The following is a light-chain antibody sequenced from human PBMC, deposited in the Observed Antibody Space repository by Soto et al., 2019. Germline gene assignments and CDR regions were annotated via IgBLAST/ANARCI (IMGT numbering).Light chain of an antibody. J-gene: IGKJ1*01. CDR3: QHYGTSLWT. Sequence: EIVLTQSPGTLSLSPGERATLSCRASQSVSSSYLAWYQQKPGQAPRLLIYGASSRATGMPDRFSGSGSGTDFTFTISRLETEGFAVYYCQHYGTSLWTFGQGTKVEIK. CDR1: QSVSSSY. V-gene: IGKV3-20*01. CDR2: GAS.